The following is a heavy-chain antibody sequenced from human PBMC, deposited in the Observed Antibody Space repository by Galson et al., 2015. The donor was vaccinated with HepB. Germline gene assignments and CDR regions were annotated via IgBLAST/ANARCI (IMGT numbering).Heavy chain of an antibody. J-gene: IGHJ4*02. CDR3: AREGWLRAGYFND. V-gene: IGHV3-11*01. CDR2: ISNSGNTI. CDR1: GFIFSDYY. Sequence: LRLSCAASGFIFSDYYMSWIRQAPGKGLEWISYISNSGNTIYYADSVKGRFTISRDNARNSLYLQMKSLRADDTAVYYCAREGWLRAGYFNDWGQGTRVTVSS. D-gene: IGHD5-12*01.